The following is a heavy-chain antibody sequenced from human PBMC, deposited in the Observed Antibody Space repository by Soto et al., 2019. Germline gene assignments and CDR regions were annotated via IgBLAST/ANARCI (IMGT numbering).Heavy chain of an antibody. CDR3: ASGLWYLLGGCAFDI. CDR2: ISAYNGNT. J-gene: IGHJ3*02. Sequence: QVQLVQSGAEVKKPGASVKVSCKASGYTFTSYGISWVRQAPGQGLEWMGWISAYNGNTNHAQKLQGRVTMTTDTSTSTAYMELRSLRSNDTAVYSCASGLWYLLGGCAFDILGQGTMVTVSS. CDR1: GYTFTSYG. V-gene: IGHV1-18*01. D-gene: IGHD3-10*01.